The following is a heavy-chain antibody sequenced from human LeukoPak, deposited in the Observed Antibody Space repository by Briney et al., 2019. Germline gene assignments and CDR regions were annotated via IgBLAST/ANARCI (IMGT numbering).Heavy chain of an antibody. D-gene: IGHD3-22*01. CDR3: ARVPARAYYDTSGYPQAALDY. J-gene: IGHJ4*02. CDR1: GGSFSGYY. CDR2: INHSGST. V-gene: IGHV4-34*01. Sequence: SETLFLTCAVYGGSFSGYYWSWIRQPPGKGLEWIGEINHSGSTNYNPSLKSRVTISVDTSKNQFSLKLSSVTAADTAVYYCARVPARAYYDTSGYPQAALDYWGQGTLVTVSS.